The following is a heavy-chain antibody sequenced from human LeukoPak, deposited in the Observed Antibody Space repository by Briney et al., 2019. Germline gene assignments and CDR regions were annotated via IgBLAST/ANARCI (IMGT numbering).Heavy chain of an antibody. CDR3: VTFHRWDAFDF. V-gene: IGHV1-46*01. D-gene: IGHD1-20*01. CDR2: INPSDGST. CDR1: GYTFTDYY. J-gene: IGHJ3*01. Sequence: ASVKVSFKASGYTFTDYYMHWVRQATGQGLEWMGIINPSDGSTNYAQKFQGRVTMTRDTSTSTVYMEVSSLRSEDTAVYYCVTFHRWDAFDFWGQGTLVTVSS.